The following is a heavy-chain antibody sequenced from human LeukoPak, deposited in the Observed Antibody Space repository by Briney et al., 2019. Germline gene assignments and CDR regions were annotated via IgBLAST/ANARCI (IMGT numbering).Heavy chain of an antibody. CDR2: INPNSGGT. D-gene: IGHD6-13*01. CDR3: ARVSDIAAAAGTPYYHR. CDR1: GYTFTGYY. J-gene: IGHJ1*01. V-gene: IGHV1-2*02. Sequence: ASVKVSCKASGYTFTGYYMHWVRQAPGQGLEWMGWINPNSGGTNYAQKFQGRVTMTRDTSVNAAYMEMNSLTSDDTAVYYCARVSDIAAAAGTPYYHRWGQGTLVTVSS.